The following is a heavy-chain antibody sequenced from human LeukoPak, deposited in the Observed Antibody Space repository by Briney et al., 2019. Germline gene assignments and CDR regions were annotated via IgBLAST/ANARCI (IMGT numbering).Heavy chain of an antibody. CDR3: EKEYYYDSSGYYFHYYFDY. V-gene: IGHV3-23*01. D-gene: IGHD3-22*01. CDR2: ISRSGGST. CDR1: GFTFSSYA. J-gene: IGHJ4*02. Sequence: GGSLRLSCAASGFTFSSYAMSWVRQAPGKGLEWVAAISRSGGSTYYADSVKGRFTISRDNSKNTLYLQMNSLRAEDTAVYYCEKEYYYDSSGYYFHYYFDYWGQGTLVTVSS.